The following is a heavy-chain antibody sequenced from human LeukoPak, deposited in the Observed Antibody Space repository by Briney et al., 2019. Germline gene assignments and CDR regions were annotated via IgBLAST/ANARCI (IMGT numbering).Heavy chain of an antibody. CDR3: AKGERYGSGVIDY. J-gene: IGHJ4*02. V-gene: IGHV3-23*01. Sequence: QPGGSLRLSCAASGFTFSGYAMSWVRQAPGKGLEWVSAISGSGGSTYYADSVKGRFTISRDNSKNTLYLQMNSLRAEDTAVYYCAKGERYGSGVIDYWGQGTLVTVSS. D-gene: IGHD3-10*01. CDR2: ISGSGGST. CDR1: GFTFSGYA.